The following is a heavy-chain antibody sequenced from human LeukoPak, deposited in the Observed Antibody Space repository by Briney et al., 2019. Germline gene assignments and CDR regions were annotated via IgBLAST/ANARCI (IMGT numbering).Heavy chain of an antibody. J-gene: IGHJ5*02. D-gene: IGHD2-2*01. Sequence: SVKVSCKASGGTFSSYAISWVRQAPGQGLEWMGGIIPIFGTANYAQKFQGRVTITADESTSTAYMELSSLRSEDTAVYYCARDRSSTSCYGLRACPSNWFDPWGQGTLVTVSS. V-gene: IGHV1-69*13. CDR1: GGTFSSYA. CDR2: IIPIFGTA. CDR3: ARDRSSTSCYGLRACPSNWFDP.